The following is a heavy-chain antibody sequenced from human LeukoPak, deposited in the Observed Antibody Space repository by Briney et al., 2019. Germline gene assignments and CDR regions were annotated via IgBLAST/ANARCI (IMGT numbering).Heavy chain of an antibody. CDR2: IRYDGSNK. D-gene: IGHD3-10*01. J-gene: IGHJ4*01. CDR3: ARGESVGLAGWY. CDR1: GFTFSSYG. Sequence: GGSLRLSCAASGFTFSSYGMHRVRQAPGKGLEWVAFIRYDGSNKYYADSVKGRFTISRDNSKNTLYLQMNSLRSEDTALYYCARGESVGLAGWYWGHGALVAVSS. V-gene: IGHV3-30*02.